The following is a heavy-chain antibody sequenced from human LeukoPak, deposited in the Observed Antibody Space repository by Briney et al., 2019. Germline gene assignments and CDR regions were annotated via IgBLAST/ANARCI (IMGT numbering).Heavy chain of an antibody. Sequence: GGSLRLSCAASGFTFSGYSMNWVRQAPGKGLEWVSYISSSSSYIYYADSVKGRFTISRANAKNSEYLPMNSLGAEDTAVYYCACRSWGQGTLVTVSS. CDR2: ISSSSSYI. CDR1: GFTFSGYS. J-gene: IGHJ5*02. CDR3: ACRS. V-gene: IGHV3-21*05.